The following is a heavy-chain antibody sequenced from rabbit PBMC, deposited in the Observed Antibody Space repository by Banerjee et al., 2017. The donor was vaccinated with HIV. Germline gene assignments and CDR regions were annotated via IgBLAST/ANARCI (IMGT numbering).Heavy chain of an antibody. CDR3: ARDSSGWGPDVDL. CDR1: GFSFSSYYY. D-gene: IGHD4-1*01. Sequence: QSLEESGGDLVKPGASLTHTCTASGFSFSSYYYMCWVRQAPGKGLEWIGFINSGSGSTYYASWAKGRFTIAKTSSTTVTLQMTSLTAADTATYFCARDSSGWGPDVDLWGPGTLVTVS. CDR2: INSGSGST. V-gene: IGHV1S40*01. J-gene: IGHJ4*01.